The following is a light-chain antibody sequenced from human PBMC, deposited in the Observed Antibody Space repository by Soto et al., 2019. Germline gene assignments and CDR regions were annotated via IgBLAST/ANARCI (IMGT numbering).Light chain of an antibody. CDR1: QNILTY. Sequence: DLQMTPSPSSLSASVGDRVIISCRASQNILTYLNWYQQKPGKAPELLIYAASNLRRGVPSRFGRTGSATDFMPTTISLQPDDFAAYYCHQNYGRPPYSFGQGTKLESK. V-gene: IGKV1-39*01. CDR2: AAS. CDR3: HQNYGRPPYS. J-gene: IGKJ2*03.